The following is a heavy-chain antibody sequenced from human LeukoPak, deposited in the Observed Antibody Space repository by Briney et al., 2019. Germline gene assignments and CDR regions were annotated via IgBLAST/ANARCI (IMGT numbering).Heavy chain of an antibody. CDR3: ARHARSSVYYGMDV. Sequence: TSETLSLTCTVSGGSISSSSYYWGWIRQPPGKGLEWIGSIYYSGSTYYNPSLKSRVTISVDTSKNQFSLKLSSVTAADTAVYYCARHARSSVYYGMDVWGQGTTVTVSS. V-gene: IGHV4-39*01. D-gene: IGHD6-13*01. CDR1: GGSISSSSYY. J-gene: IGHJ6*02. CDR2: IYYSGST.